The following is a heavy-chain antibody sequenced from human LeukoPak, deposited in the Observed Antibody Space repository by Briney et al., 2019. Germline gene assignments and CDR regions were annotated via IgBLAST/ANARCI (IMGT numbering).Heavy chain of an antibody. V-gene: IGHV1-46*01. Sequence: ASVTVSCKASGYTFTIYYMHWVRQAPGQGLEGMGIINPSGGGTNYAQNFQGRVTMTRDTSTSTVYMELSSLRSEDTAMYYCARDNSRNSNDYWGQGTLVTVSS. CDR2: INPSGGGT. CDR1: GYTFTIYY. J-gene: IGHJ4*02. CDR3: ARDNSRNSNDY. D-gene: IGHD1-20*01.